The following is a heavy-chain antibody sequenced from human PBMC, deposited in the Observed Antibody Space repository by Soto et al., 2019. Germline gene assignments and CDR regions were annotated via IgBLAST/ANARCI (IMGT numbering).Heavy chain of an antibody. CDR1: GFSFSSYA. J-gene: IGHJ6*02. CDR2: IGESGTPT. CDR3: ARYIPGVRYYGMDV. D-gene: IGHD2-2*01. Sequence: EVQLLESGGGLVQPGGSLRLSCAASGFSFSSYAMKWFRQAPGKGLEWVSLIGESGTPTYYADSVKGRFTISRDNSGNTLFLEMYSLRAEDTAVYYCARYIPGVRYYGMDVWGQGTTVTVSS. V-gene: IGHV3-23*01.